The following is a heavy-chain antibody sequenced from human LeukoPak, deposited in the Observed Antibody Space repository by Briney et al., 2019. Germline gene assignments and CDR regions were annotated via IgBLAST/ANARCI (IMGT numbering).Heavy chain of an antibody. V-gene: IGHV1-18*01. D-gene: IGHD3-3*01. CDR3: ARESSYDFWSGHGGGYFDL. J-gene: IGHJ2*01. CDR2: ISAYNGNT. CDR1: GYTFTSYG. Sequence: GASVKVSCKASGYTFTSYGISWVRQAPGQGLEWMGWISAYNGNTNYAQKLQGRVTMTTDTSTSTAYMELRSLRSDDTAVYYCARESSYDFWSGHGGGYFDLWGRGTLVTVSS.